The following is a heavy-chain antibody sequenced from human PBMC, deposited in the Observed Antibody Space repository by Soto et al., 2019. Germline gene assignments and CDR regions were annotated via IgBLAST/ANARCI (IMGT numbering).Heavy chain of an antibody. Sequence: GGSLRLSCAASGFTFSSYWMSWVRQAPGKGLEWVANIKQDGSEKYYVDSVKGRFTISRDNAKNSLYLQMNSLRADDTAVYYCARSFLIAARLYYYYGMDVWGQGTTVTVSS. D-gene: IGHD6-6*01. CDR1: GFTFSSYW. CDR2: IKQDGSEK. V-gene: IGHV3-7*01. J-gene: IGHJ6*02. CDR3: ARSFLIAARLYYYYGMDV.